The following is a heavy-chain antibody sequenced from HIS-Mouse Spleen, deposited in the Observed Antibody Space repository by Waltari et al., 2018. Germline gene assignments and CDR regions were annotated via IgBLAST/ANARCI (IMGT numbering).Heavy chain of an antibody. D-gene: IGHD6-13*01. Sequence: QLQLQESGPGLVKPSETLSLTCHVSGGSLSSSSYYWGWIRPPPGKGLEWIGSIYYSGSTCYNPSLKSRVTISVDTSKNQLSPKLSSVTAADTAVYYCAREIPYSSSWYDWYFDLWGRGTLVTVSS. CDR3: AREIPYSSSWYDWYFDL. V-gene: IGHV4-39*07. J-gene: IGHJ2*01. CDR1: GGSLSSSSYY. CDR2: IYYSGST.